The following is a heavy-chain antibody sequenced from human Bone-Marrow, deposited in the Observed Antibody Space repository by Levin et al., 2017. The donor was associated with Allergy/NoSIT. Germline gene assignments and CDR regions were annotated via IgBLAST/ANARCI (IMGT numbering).Heavy chain of an antibody. CDR1: GFTFSSSG. V-gene: IGHV3-33*01. J-gene: IGHJ4*02. D-gene: IGHD3-3*01. CDR3: ASEPRPFSIGQY. Sequence: LSLTCAASGFTFSSSGMHWVRQAPGKGLEWVAVLWSNGRNNYYTDSVKGRFIISRDDSSNTLYLQMNTLRAEDTAIYYCASEPRPFSIGQYWGQGTLVTVSS. CDR2: LWSNGRNN.